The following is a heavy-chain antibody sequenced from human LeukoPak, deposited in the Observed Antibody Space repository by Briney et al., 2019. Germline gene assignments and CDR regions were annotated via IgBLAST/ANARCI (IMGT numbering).Heavy chain of an antibody. Sequence: PGGSLRLPCEVSGFTFSSYWMGWVRQAPGKGLEWVANIKQDGSEKYYVDSVKGRFSISRDNAKNSLYLQMNSLRAEDTAVYYCVRDLDYWGQGTLVTVSS. V-gene: IGHV3-7*03. CDR2: IKQDGSEK. CDR3: VRDLDY. J-gene: IGHJ4*02. CDR1: GFTFSSYW.